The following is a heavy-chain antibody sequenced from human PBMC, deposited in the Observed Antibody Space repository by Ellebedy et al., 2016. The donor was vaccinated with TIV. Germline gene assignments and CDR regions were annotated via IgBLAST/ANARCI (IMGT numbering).Heavy chain of an antibody. CDR3: AKDQVGGDGRWVFDI. J-gene: IGHJ3*02. V-gene: IGHV3-23*01. CDR2: ILAGGNKI. D-gene: IGHD3-16*01. CDR1: GFTFSNYG. Sequence: GESLKISCAASGFTFSNYGMTWVRQTPGKGLEWVSAILAGGNKIHYAESVKGRFTISRDNSKNTLFLQMNSLRAEDTAIYYCAKDQVGGDGRWVFDIWGQGTMVTVSS.